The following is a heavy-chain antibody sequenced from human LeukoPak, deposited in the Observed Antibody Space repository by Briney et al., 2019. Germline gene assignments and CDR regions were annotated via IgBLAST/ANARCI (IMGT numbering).Heavy chain of an antibody. CDR2: IYYSGST. Sequence: SETLSLTCTVSGGSISSYYWSWIRQPPGKGLEWIGYIYYSGSTNYNPSLKSRVTISLDTSKNQFSLKLSSVTAADTAVYYCARDRYNWNGEDYWGQGTLVTVSS. CDR3: ARDRYNWNGEDY. D-gene: IGHD1-20*01. CDR1: GGSISSYY. J-gene: IGHJ4*02. V-gene: IGHV4-59*12.